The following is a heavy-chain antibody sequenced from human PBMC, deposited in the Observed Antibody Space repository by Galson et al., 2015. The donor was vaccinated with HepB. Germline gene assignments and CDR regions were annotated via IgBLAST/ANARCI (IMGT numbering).Heavy chain of an antibody. V-gene: IGHV3-23*01. CDR3: AKDGKGGTTYAEPFQH. D-gene: IGHD1-7*01. J-gene: IGHJ1*01. CDR2: ISGSGGST. Sequence: SLRLSCAASGFTFSSYAMTWARQAPGKGLEWVSGISGSGGSTYYADSVKGRFTMSRDNSKNTLYLQMNSLRAEDTAVYYCAKDGKGGTTYAEPFQHWGQGTPVTVSS. CDR1: GFTFSSYA.